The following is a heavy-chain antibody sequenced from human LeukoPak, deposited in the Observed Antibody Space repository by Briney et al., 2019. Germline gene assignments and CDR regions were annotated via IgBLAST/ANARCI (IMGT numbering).Heavy chain of an antibody. J-gene: IGHJ4*02. Sequence: ASVKVSCKASGYTFTSYAMHWVRQAPGQRLEWMGWINAGNGNTKYSQEFQGRVTITRDTSASTAYMELSSLRSDDTAVYYCARGGYTTAWYFYYWGQGTLVTVSS. D-gene: IGHD6-13*01. V-gene: IGHV1-3*01. CDR1: GYTFTSYA. CDR3: ARGGYTTAWYFYY. CDR2: INAGNGNT.